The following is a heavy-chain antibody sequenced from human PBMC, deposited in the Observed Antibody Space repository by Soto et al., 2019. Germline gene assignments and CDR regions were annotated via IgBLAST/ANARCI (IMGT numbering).Heavy chain of an antibody. V-gene: IGHV3-23*01. CDR2: IIDRGDTT. CDR3: AKDKPGKTSFDY. D-gene: IGHD1-1*01. J-gene: IGHJ4*02. CDR1: GXTLSSNS. Sequence: GSLRLSCAASGXTLSSNSMYWVRQAPGKGLELVSAIIDRGDTTHYADSVKGLFTIYRDTSKNTLYLHLNALRADDTAVYYCAKDKPGKTSFDYWGQGTLGTVS.